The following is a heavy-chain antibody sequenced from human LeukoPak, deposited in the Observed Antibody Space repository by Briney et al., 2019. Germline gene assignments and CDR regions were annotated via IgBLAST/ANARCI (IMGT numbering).Heavy chain of an antibody. D-gene: IGHD2-15*01. CDR2: IKQDGSEK. CDR1: GFTFSSYA. CDR3: ARGRERYCGGGSCYYYYYMDV. J-gene: IGHJ6*03. V-gene: IGHV3-7*01. Sequence: PGGSLRLSCAASGFTFSSYAMSWVRQAPGKGLEWVANIKQDGSEKYYVDSVKGRFTISRDNAKNSLYLQMKSLRAEDTGVYYCARGRERYCGGGSCYYYYYMDVWGKGTTVTVSS.